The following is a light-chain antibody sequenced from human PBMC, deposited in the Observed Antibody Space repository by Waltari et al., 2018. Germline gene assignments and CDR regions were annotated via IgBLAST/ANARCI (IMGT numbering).Light chain of an antibody. J-gene: IGKJ4*01. CDR2: LAS. Sequence: DIVMTQSPLSLPVTPVEPASISCRSSQSLLHSNGYNYLSWYLQKPGQSPQLLIYLASYRASGVPDRFSGSGSDTDFTLKISKVEAEDVGVFFCMQTLQTPPTFGGGTKVETK. CDR1: QSLLHSNGYNY. V-gene: IGKV2-28*01. CDR3: MQTLQTPPT.